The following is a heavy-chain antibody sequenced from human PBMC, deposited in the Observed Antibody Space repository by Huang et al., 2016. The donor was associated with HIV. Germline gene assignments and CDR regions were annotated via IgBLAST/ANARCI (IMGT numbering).Heavy chain of an antibody. V-gene: IGHV3-33*04. Sequence: VQLIESGGGVVQPGKSLRLSCATSGFILSNYGMHWVRKAPGKGLKWVAFIRNDGMKKNYADSVRGRFTVGRDNGNNTLFLQMRSLGVDDTAVNYCARGDYYDSSGYHPGYFDYWGHGILVTVSS. J-gene: IGHJ4*01. CDR2: IRNDGMKK. CDR3: ARGDYYDSSGYHPGYFDY. CDR1: GFILSNYG. D-gene: IGHD3-22*01.